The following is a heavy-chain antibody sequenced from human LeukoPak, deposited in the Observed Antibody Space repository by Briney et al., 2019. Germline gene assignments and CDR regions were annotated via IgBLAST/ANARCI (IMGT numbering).Heavy chain of an antibody. D-gene: IGHD3-10*01. J-gene: IGHJ4*02. Sequence: SETLSLTCAVYGGSFSGYFWSWIRQPPGKGLEWIGEINHSGSTNYNPSLKSRVTISLDTSKNQFSLKLSSVTAADTAVYYCARGGPHYGSGSYYNYWGKGTLVTVSS. V-gene: IGHV4-34*01. CDR3: ARGGPHYGSGSYYNY. CDR1: GGSFSGYF. CDR2: INHSGST.